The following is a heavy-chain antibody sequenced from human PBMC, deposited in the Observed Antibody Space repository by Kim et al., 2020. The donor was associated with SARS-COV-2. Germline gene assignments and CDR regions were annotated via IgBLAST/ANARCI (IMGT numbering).Heavy chain of an antibody. J-gene: IGHJ4*02. CDR2: INHSGST. D-gene: IGHD3-16*02. V-gene: IGHV4-34*01. CDR1: GGSFSGYY. Sequence: SETLSLTCAVYGGSFSGYYWSWIRQPPGKGLEWIGEINHSGSTNYNPSLKSRVTISVDTSKNQFSLKLSSVTAADTAVYYCASSDLRLGELSFNYWGQGT. CDR3: ASSDLRLGELSFNY.